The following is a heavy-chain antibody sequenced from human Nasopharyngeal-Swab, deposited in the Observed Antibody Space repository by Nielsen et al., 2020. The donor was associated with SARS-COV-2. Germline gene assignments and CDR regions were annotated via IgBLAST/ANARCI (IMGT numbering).Heavy chain of an antibody. D-gene: IGHD4-11*01. CDR3: ASPIYNSNGDYYYYGMDV. V-gene: IGHV3-48*04. J-gene: IGHJ6*02. CDR2: ISGTGTT. Sequence: GGSLRLSCAASGFTFSSYSMNWVRQAPGKGLEWVSYISGTGTTYYADSVKGRFTISRDNAKNSLYLQLNSLRAEDTVVYYCASPIYNSNGDYYYYGMDVWGQGTTVNVAS. CDR1: GFTFSSYS.